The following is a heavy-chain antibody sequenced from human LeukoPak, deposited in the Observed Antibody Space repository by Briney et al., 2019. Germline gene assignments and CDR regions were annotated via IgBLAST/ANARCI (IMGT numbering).Heavy chain of an antibody. CDR1: GGSFSGYY. J-gene: IGHJ3*02. CDR3: ARGVTVFRYFDWLAKSDAFDM. D-gene: IGHD3-9*01. V-gene: IGHV4-34*01. Sequence: PWETLSLSCAVYGGSFSGYYCNWLRQPPGKGLEWIGEINHSGSTNYNPSLKSRVTISVDTSKNQFCLKLSSVTAADTAVFYFARGVTVFRYFDWLAKSDAFDMWGQGTMVTASS. CDR2: INHSGST.